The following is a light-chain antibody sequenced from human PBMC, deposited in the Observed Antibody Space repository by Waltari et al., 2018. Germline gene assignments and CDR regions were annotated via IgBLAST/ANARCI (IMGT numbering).Light chain of an antibody. CDR2: DVS. CDR3: SSYTTTSTRL. V-gene: IGLV2-14*03. J-gene: IGLJ2*01. CDR1: SSDVGAFNY. Sequence: QSALTQPASVSGSPGQPITTPCPGTSSDVGAFNYVSWYQQHPGKAPKLIIYDVSYRPSGISNRFSGSKSGNTASLTISGLQTEDEADYYCSSYTTTSTRLFGGGTKLTVL.